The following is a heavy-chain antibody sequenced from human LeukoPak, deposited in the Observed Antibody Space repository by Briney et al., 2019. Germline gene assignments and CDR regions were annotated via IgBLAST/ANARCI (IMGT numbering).Heavy chain of an antibody. CDR1: GYTFTGYY. CDR2: INPNSGGT. D-gene: IGHD2-2*01. J-gene: IGHJ4*02. CDR3: ARVRTLPAAANFDY. V-gene: IGHV1-2*02. Sequence: RASVKVSCKASGYTFTGYYMHWVRQAPGQGLEWMGWINPNSGGTNYAQKFQGRVTTTRDTSISTAYMELSRLRSDDTAVYYCARVRTLPAAANFDYWGQGTLVTVSS.